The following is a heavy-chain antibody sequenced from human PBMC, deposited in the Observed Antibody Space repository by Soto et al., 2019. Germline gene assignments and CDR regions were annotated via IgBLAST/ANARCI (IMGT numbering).Heavy chain of an antibody. CDR2: ISYDGSNK. V-gene: IGHV3-30*18. CDR3: AKEGPYGSGSYYNVNYYYGMDV. D-gene: IGHD3-10*01. CDR1: GFTFSSYG. J-gene: IGHJ6*02. Sequence: GGSLRLSCAASGFTFSSYGMHWVRQAPGKGLEWVAVISYDGSNKYYADSVKGRFTISRDNSKNTLYLQMNSLRAEDTAVYYCAKEGPYGSGSYYNVNYYYGMDVWGQGTTVTVSS.